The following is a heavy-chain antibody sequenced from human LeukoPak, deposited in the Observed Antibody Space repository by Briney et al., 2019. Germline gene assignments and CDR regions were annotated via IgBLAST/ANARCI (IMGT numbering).Heavy chain of an antibody. CDR3: AREAGYCSSTSCSYYYYMDV. Sequence: GGSLRLSCAASGFTFSDYYMTWIRQAPGRGLKGVSYISSSGSAIYYEDSAKGRFTISRDSAQNSLFLQMTSLRAEDTAVYYCAREAGYCSSTSCSYYYYMDVWGKGTTVTVSS. D-gene: IGHD2-2*03. CDR1: GFTFSDYY. J-gene: IGHJ6*03. CDR2: ISSSGSAI. V-gene: IGHV3-11*04.